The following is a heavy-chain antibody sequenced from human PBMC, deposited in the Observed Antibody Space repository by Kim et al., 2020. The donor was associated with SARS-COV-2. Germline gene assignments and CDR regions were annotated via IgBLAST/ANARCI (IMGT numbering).Heavy chain of an antibody. V-gene: IGHV3-30-3*01. CDR1: GFTFSSYA. CDR3: ARGGERQWLVMLNAFDI. CDR2: ISYDGSNK. J-gene: IGHJ3*02. Sequence: GGSLRLSCAASGFTFSSYAMHWVRQAPGKGLEWVAVISYDGSNKYYADSVKGRFTISRDNSKNTLYLQMNSLRAEDTAVYYCARGGERQWLVMLNAFDIWGQGTMVTVSS. D-gene: IGHD6-19*01.